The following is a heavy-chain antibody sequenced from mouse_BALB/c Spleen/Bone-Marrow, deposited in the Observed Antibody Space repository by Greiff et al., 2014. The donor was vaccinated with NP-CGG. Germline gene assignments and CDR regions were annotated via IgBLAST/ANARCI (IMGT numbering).Heavy chain of an antibody. CDR3: ARARSTVITTWYFDV. CDR2: FAPGSGNT. V-gene: IGHV1S41*01. J-gene: IGHJ1*01. D-gene: IGHD2-4*01. Sequence: INWIKQRPGQGLEWIGRFAPGSGNTYYNEMFKGEATLTVDTSSSTAYIQLSSLSSEDSAVYFCARARSTVITTWYFDVWGAGTTVTVSS.